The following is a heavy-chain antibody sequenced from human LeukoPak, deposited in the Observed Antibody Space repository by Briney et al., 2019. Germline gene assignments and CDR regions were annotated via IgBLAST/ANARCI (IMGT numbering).Heavy chain of an antibody. CDR2: INSDGSST. CDR1: GFTFSSYW. J-gene: IGHJ4*02. D-gene: IGHD3-10*01. CDR3: AMSYYGSVY. V-gene: IGHV3-74*01. Sequence: TGGSLRLSCAASGFTFSSYWTHWVRQAPGKGLVWVSRINSDGSSTTYADSVKGRFTISRDNAKNTLYLQMNSLRAEDTAVYYCAMSYYGSVYWGQGTLVTVSS.